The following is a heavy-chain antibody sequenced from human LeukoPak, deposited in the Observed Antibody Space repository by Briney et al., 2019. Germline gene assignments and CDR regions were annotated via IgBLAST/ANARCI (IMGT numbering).Heavy chain of an antibody. CDR3: ARHMVDRDVIGGLGWFDP. J-gene: IGHJ5*02. CDR2: MYYSGKT. V-gene: IGHV4-59*01. Sequence: SETLSLTCTVSDGSISSFYWSWIRQPPGRGLEWIGYMYYSGKTAYNPSLKSRVTISVDTSKNQCSLKLTSVTAADTAVYYRARHMVDRDVIGGLGWFDPWGQGTLVTVSS. CDR1: DGSISSFY. D-gene: IGHD5-24*01.